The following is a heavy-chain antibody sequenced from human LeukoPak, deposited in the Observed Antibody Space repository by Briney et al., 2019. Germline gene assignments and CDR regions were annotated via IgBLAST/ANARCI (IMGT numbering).Heavy chain of an antibody. D-gene: IGHD1-1*01. Sequence: SSETLSLTCIVSGGSISSYYWSWIRQPPGKGLEWIGYIYYSGSTNYNPSLKGRVTMSVDTSKNQFSLKLSSVTAADTAVYYCARDKNWYAYWGQGTLVTVSS. J-gene: IGHJ4*02. CDR3: ARDKNWYAY. V-gene: IGHV4-59*01. CDR2: IYYSGST. CDR1: GGSISSYY.